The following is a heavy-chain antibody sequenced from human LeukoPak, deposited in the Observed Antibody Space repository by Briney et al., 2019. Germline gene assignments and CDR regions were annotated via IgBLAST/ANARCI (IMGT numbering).Heavy chain of an antibody. CDR2: INHSGST. J-gene: IGHJ4*02. CDR1: GGSFSGYY. D-gene: IGHD4-17*01. CDR3: ARALRTTVTTYYFDY. Sequence: SETLSLTCAVYGGSFSGYYWSWIRQPPGKGLEWIGEINHSGSTNYNPSLKSRVTISVDTSKNQFSLKLSSVTAADTAVYYCARALRTTVTTYYFDYWGQGTLVTVSS. V-gene: IGHV4-34*01.